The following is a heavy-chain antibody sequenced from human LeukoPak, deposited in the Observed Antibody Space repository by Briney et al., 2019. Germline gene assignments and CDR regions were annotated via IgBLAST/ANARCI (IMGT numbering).Heavy chain of an antibody. J-gene: IGHJ3*02. D-gene: IGHD6-13*01. Sequence: ASVNVSCKASGYTFTSYGISWVRQAPGQGLEWMGWISAYNGNTNYAQKLQGRVTMTTDTSTSTAYMELRSLRSDDTAVYYCARDSIAAAGTAYDAFDIWGQGTMVTVSS. CDR3: ARDSIAAAGTAYDAFDI. CDR1: GYTFTSYG. V-gene: IGHV1-18*01. CDR2: ISAYNGNT.